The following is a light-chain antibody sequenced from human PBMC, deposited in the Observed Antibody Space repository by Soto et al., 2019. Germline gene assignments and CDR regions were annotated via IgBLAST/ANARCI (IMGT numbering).Light chain of an antibody. CDR1: QSVSSY. J-gene: IGKJ2*01. V-gene: IGKV3-11*01. Sequence: EIVLTQSPATLSLSPGERATLSCRASQSVSSYLAWYQQKPGQAPRLLIYDASNRATGIPARFSGSGSGTDFTLTSSSLEPEDFTVYYCQQRSQGYTFGQGTKLEIK. CDR2: DAS. CDR3: QQRSQGYT.